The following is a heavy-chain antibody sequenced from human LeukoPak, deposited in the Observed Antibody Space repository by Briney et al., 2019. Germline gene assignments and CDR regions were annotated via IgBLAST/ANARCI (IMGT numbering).Heavy chain of an antibody. Sequence: SVKVSCKASGGTFSSYAISWVRQAPGQGLEWMGGIIPIFGTANYAQKFRGRVTITTDESTSTAYMELSSLRSEDTAVYYCATTAMVKGHDAFDIWGQGTMVTVSS. D-gene: IGHD5-18*01. J-gene: IGHJ3*02. CDR3: ATTAMVKGHDAFDI. V-gene: IGHV1-69*05. CDR1: GGTFSSYA. CDR2: IIPIFGTA.